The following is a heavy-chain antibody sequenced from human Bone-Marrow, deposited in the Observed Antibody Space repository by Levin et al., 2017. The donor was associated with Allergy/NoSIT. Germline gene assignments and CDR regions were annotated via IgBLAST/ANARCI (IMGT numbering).Heavy chain of an antibody. D-gene: IGHD6-19*01. Sequence: GGSLRLSCAASGLTVSSKYMSWVRQAPGKGLEWVSIIYSSGSTDYADSVKGRFIISRDNSNNTVYLQMNSLRAEDTAVFYCARSHGWSRAGYWGQGTLVTVSS. CDR2: IYSSGST. J-gene: IGHJ4*02. V-gene: IGHV3-66*01. CDR3: ARSHGWSRAGY. CDR1: GLTVSSKY.